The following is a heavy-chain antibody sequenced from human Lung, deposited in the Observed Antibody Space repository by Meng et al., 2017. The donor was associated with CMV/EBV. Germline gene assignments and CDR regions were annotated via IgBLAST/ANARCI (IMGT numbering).Heavy chain of an antibody. D-gene: IGHD5-24*01. Sequence: SXKISXAASGFTFSSYEMNWVRQAPGKGLEWVSYISSSGSTIYYADSVKGRFTISRDNAKNSLYLQMNSLRAEDTAVYYCARERGRDGYNSGWGKDYWGQGXLVTVSS. CDR3: ARERGRDGYNSGWGKDY. CDR1: GFTFSSYE. CDR2: ISSSGSTI. J-gene: IGHJ4*02. V-gene: IGHV3-48*03.